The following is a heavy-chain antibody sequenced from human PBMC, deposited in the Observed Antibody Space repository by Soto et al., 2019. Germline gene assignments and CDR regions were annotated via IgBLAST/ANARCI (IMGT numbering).Heavy chain of an antibody. V-gene: IGHV1-69*13. J-gene: IGHJ6*02. CDR3: ARGYYCSGGSCYPVYYGMDV. Sequence: SVKVSFKASGGTFSSYAISWVRQAPGQGLEWMGGIIPIFGTANYAQKFQGRVTITADESTSTAYMELSSLRSEDTAVYYCARGYYCSGGSCYPVYYGMDVWGQGTTVTV. CDR1: GGTFSSYA. D-gene: IGHD2-15*01. CDR2: IIPIFGTA.